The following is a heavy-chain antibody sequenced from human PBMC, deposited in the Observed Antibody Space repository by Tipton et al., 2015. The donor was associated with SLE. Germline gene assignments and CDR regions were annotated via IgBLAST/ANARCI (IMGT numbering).Heavy chain of an antibody. V-gene: IGHV4-30-4*08. D-gene: IGHD5-12*01. J-gene: IGHJ4*02. CDR2: IYYNGNT. CDR3: ASHDIVLQS. CDR1: GGSISTGDYY. Sequence: TLSLTCTVSGGSISTGDYYWSWIRQPPGKGLEWIGYIYYNGNTYYHPSLKGRVTISVDTSKNQFSLNLTSVTAADTAVYYCASHDIVLQSWGQGALVTVSS.